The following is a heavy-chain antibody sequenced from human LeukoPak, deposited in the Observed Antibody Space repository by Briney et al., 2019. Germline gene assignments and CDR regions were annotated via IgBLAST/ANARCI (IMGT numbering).Heavy chain of an antibody. V-gene: IGHV3-74*01. Sequence: GGSLRLSCAASGFTFSSTYCMHWVRQAPGKGLVWVSRFNTDASWIAYAASVKGRFTVSRGNAENTLYLQMNSLRVEDTGVYYCARSTGGPAAFYIWGQGTMVTVSS. CDR3: ARSTGGPAAFYI. J-gene: IGHJ3*02. CDR1: GFTFSSTYC. CDR2: FNTDASWI. D-gene: IGHD3-16*01.